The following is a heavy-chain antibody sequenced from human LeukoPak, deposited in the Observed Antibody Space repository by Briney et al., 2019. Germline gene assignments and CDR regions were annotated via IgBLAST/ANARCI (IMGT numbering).Heavy chain of an antibody. J-gene: IGHJ6*03. CDR2: IYTSGST. D-gene: IGHD2-2*01. CDR1: GGSISSYY. V-gene: IGHV4-4*07. Sequence: PSETLSLTCTVSGGSISSYYWSWIRQPAGKGLEWIGRIYTSGSTNYNPSLKSRVTMSVDTSRNQFSLKLSSVTAADTAVYYCARIVRDSVVVPAARELIYYYYMDVWGKGTTVTVSS. CDR3: ARIVRDSVVVPAARELIYYYYMDV.